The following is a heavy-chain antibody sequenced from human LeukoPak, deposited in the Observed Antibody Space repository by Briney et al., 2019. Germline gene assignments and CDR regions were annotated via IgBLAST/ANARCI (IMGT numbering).Heavy chain of an antibody. CDR3: TAIRPDY. CDR2: IKSDVSKT. J-gene: IGHJ4*02. D-gene: IGHD2-21*02. CDR1: GYSFSTDW. V-gene: IGHV3-74*01. Sequence: GGSLRLSCAASGYSFSTDWMHWVRQTPGKVLVWVARIKSDVSKTDYAASVKGRFSISRDDANNIFYLQMNSLRVDDTAVYYCTAIRPDYWGQGTVVTVSS.